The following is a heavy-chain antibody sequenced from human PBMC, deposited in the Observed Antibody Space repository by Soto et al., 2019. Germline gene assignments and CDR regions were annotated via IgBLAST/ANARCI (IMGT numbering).Heavy chain of an antibody. J-gene: IGHJ6*02. Sequence: SETLSLTCTVSGGSISSGDYCWSWIRQPPGKGLEWIGYIYYSGSTYYNPSLKSRVTISVDTSKNQFSLKLSSVTAADTAVYYCASAKEMDYYYYYGMDVWGQGTTVTVSS. CDR3: ASAKEMDYYYYYGMDV. CDR2: IYYSGST. V-gene: IGHV4-30-4*01. CDR1: GGSISSGDYC.